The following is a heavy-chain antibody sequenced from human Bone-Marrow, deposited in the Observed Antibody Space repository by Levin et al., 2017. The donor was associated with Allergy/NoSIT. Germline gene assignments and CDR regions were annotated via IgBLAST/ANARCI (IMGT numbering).Heavy chain of an antibody. V-gene: IGHV4-34*01. Sequence: PSETLSLTCAVSGGSFGGYFWTWIRQTPGKGLEWIGEINHSGSTTYNPSLKSRVTMSVDTSKKQFSLKLNSVTAADTAVYYCARTIEVSTIFGILTPKNWFDPWGQGTLVTVSS. CDR3: ARTIEVSTIFGILTPKNWFDP. J-gene: IGHJ5*02. D-gene: IGHD3-3*01. CDR1: GGSFGGYF. CDR2: INHSGST.